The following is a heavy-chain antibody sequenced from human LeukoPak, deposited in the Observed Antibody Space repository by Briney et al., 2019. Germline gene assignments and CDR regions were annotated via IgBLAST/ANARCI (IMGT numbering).Heavy chain of an antibody. Sequence: GGSLRLSCAASGFTFSDYYMSWIRQAPGKGLEWVSYISSSGSTIYYADSVKGRFTISRDNAKNSLYLQMNSLRAEDTAVCYCARAVVPAAISWFDPWGRGTLVTVSS. J-gene: IGHJ5*02. CDR3: ARAVVPAAISWFDP. CDR2: ISSSGSTI. D-gene: IGHD2-2*01. CDR1: GFTFSDYY. V-gene: IGHV3-11*01.